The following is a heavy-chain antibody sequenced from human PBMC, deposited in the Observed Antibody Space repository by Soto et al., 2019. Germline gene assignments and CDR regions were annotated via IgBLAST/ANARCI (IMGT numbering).Heavy chain of an antibody. CDR1: GFTFSNYG. CDR2: IWYDGGKK. CDR3: ANHGGFDF. Sequence: QVQLVESGGGVVQPGTSLRLTCAASGFTFSNYGIHWVRQAPGKAPEWVSVIWYDGGKKYYRDSVKGRFTISRDNSRNAVSLQMSSLTAADTALYYCANHGGFDFWGQGTMVAVSS. V-gene: IGHV3-33*06. J-gene: IGHJ3*01. D-gene: IGHD4-17*01.